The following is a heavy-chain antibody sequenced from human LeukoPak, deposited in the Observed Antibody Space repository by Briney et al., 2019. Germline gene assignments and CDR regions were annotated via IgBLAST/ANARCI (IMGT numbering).Heavy chain of an antibody. J-gene: IGHJ4*02. D-gene: IGHD3-22*01. Sequence: GGSLRLSCTASGFPFSSYTFNWARQAPGKGLEWVSSISTIHSYIYYADSLKGRFTISRDNSKNTLYLQMNSLRAEDTAVYYCAKGAVGRTESSGYPPHFDYWGQGTLVTVSS. V-gene: IGHV3-21*04. CDR1: GFPFSSYT. CDR3: AKGAVGRTESSGYPPHFDY. CDR2: ISTIHSYI.